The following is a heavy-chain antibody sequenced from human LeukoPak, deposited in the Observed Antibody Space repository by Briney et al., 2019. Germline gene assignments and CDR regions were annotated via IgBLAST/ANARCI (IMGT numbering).Heavy chain of an antibody. J-gene: IGHJ6*02. CDR2: ISGDGGST. CDR1: GFTFDDYA. V-gene: IGHV3-43*02. Sequence: PGGSLRPSCAASGFTFDDYAMHWVRQAPGKGLEWVSLISGDGGSTYYAASVKGRFTISRDNSKNSLYLQMNSPRTEDTALYYCAKSYYAGDYYGMDVWGQGATVTVSS. D-gene: IGHD1-26*01. CDR3: AKSYYAGDYYGMDV.